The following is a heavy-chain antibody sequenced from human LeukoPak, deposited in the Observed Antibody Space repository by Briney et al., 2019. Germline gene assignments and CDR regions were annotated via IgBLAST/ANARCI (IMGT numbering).Heavy chain of an antibody. V-gene: IGHV1-69*01. D-gene: IGHD6-19*01. CDR1: RGTFSSYA. CDR2: LIPIFGTA. Sequence: GSSVKVSCKASRGTFSSYAISCVRQAPGQGLEWMGGLIPIFGTANYAQKFQGRVTITADESTSTAYMELRSLRSEDTAVYYCARVYSSGWYVYWGQGTLDTVSS. CDR3: ARVYSSGWYVY. J-gene: IGHJ4*02.